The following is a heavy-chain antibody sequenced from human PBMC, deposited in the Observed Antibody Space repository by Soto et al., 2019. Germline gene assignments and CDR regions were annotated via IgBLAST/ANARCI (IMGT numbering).Heavy chain of an antibody. D-gene: IGHD5-18*01. CDR3: AKSGYTPSNWFDP. Sequence: TWDRQAPGKGLEWVANIKQDGSEKHYVDSEKGRFTISRDNPKNSLYLQMNSLRAEDTAVYYCAKSGYTPSNWFDPWGQGTRVTVS. J-gene: IGHJ5*02. CDR2: IKQDGSEK. V-gene: IGHV3-7*01.